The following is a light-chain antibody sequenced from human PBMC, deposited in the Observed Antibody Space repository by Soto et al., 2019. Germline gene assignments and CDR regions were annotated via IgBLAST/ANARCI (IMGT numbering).Light chain of an antibody. CDR2: GAS. CDR1: QGVGSS. V-gene: IGKV3-15*01. J-gene: IGKJ1*01. Sequence: ETVMTQSPATLSVSAGERVTLSCRASQGVGSSLAWYQQKPGQAPRVLIYGASTTAPGIPARLSGSGSGTEFTLTISSLQSEDSAVYHCQQYSDWPRTVGQVTKVDTK. CDR3: QQYSDWPRT.